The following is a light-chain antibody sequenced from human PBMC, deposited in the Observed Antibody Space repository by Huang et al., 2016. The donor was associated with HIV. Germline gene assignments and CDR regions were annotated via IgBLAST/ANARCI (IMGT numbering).Light chain of an antibody. CDR1: PGISNY. CDR2: AAS. V-gene: IGKV1-16*01. CDR3: QQYHKYPLT. Sequence: DLQMTQSPSSLSASVGDRVTITCRASPGISNYLAWFQQKPGKAPQSLIYAASRLLSGVPSRFSVSVSGTHFTLTISNLQPEDFATYYCQQYHKYPLTFGPGTKVDLK. J-gene: IGKJ3*01.